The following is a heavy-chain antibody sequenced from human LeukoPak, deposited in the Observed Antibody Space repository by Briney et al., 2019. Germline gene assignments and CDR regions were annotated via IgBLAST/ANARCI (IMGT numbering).Heavy chain of an antibody. D-gene: IGHD1-26*01. Sequence: GGSLRLSCAPSGFTVSDYAMSWVRQAPGKGLEWVANIKQDGSEKYYVDSVKGRFTISRDNAKNSLYLQMNSLRAEDTAVYYCARDPGGSYGTLMDVWGKGTTVTVSS. CDR2: IKQDGSEK. CDR3: ARDPGGSYGTLMDV. CDR1: GFTVSDYA. V-gene: IGHV3-7*01. J-gene: IGHJ6*03.